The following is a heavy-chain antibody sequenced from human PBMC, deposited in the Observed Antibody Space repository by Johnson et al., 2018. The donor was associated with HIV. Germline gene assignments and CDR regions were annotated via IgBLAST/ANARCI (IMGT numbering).Heavy chain of an antibody. D-gene: IGHD1-7*01. CDR1: GFTFSNYG. J-gene: IGHJ3*02. V-gene: IGHV3-30*02. Sequence: QVQLVESGGGVVQPGGSLRLSCAASGFTFSNYGMHWVRQAPGKGLEWVAFIRYDRSNKYYADSVKGRFTFSRDNSKNTLYLQMNSLRAEDTAVYYCAKDFRRVFPTTDAFDIWGQGTMVTVSS. CDR3: AKDFRRVFPTTDAFDI. CDR2: IRYDRSNK.